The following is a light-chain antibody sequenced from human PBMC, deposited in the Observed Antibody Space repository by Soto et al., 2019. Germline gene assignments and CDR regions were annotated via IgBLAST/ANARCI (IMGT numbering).Light chain of an antibody. CDR3: QQRGSWPPSIT. V-gene: IGKV3-11*01. CDR2: DAS. J-gene: IGKJ5*01. CDR1: QSVGSD. Sequence: EIVMTQSPATLSVSPGESATLSCRASQSVGSDLAWYQQKPGKAPRLVIYDASSRATGIPARFSGSGSETDFTLNISSLEPEDFAVYYCQQRGSWPPSITFGQGTRLEIK.